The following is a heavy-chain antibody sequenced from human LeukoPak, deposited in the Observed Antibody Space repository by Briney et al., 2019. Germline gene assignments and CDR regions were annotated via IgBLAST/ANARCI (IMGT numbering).Heavy chain of an antibody. Sequence: SETLSLTCAVYGGSFSGYYWSWIRQPPGKGLEWIEEINHSGSTNYNPSLKSRVTISVDTSKNQFSLKLSSVTAADTAVYYCARGMGRWDRRGYSYGPYRGNFDYWGQGTLVTVSS. CDR1: GGSFSGYY. CDR2: INHSGST. J-gene: IGHJ4*02. CDR3: ARGMGRWDRRGYSYGPYRGNFDY. V-gene: IGHV4-34*01. D-gene: IGHD5-18*01.